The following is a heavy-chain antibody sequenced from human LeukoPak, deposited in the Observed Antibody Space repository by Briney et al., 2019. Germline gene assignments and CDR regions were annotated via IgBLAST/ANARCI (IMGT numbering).Heavy chain of an antibody. CDR3: ARDPHSGYDRLFDAFDI. J-gene: IGHJ3*02. Sequence: SVKVSCKASGGTFSTYGISWVRQAPGQGLEWMGRIIPRLSTSNYAQKFQGRVTITTDESTSTAYMELSSLRSEDTAVYYCARDPHSGYDRLFDAFDIWGQGTMVTASS. D-gene: IGHD5-12*01. CDR2: IIPRLSTS. CDR1: GGTFSTYG. V-gene: IGHV1-69*11.